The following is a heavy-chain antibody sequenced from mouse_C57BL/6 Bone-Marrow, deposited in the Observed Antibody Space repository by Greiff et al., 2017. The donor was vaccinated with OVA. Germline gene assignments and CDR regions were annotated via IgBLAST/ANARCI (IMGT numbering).Heavy chain of an antibody. J-gene: IGHJ2*01. CDR3: AIAPGNYGSGSEY. Sequence: QVQLQQSGAELVKPGASVKVSCKASGYTFTSYWMHWVKQRPGQGLEWIGRIHPYDSDTNYNQKFKGKATLTVDKTTSTAYKQHSNLTTEDSAVNYCAIAPGNYGSGSEYWGQGTTLTVSS. V-gene: IGHV1-74*01. CDR1: GYTFTSYW. D-gene: IGHD1-1*01. CDR2: IHPYDSDT.